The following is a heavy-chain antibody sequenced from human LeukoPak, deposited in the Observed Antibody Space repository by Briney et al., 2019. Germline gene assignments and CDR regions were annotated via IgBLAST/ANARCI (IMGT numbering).Heavy chain of an antibody. CDR1: GFTFSNYA. Sequence: PGGSLRLSCAASGFTFSNYAMSWVRQAPGEGLEWVSAISGGGNSTYYADSVKGRFTISRDNSKNTLFLQMNSLRAEDTAVYYCAKARAVVVVAATNYWGQGTLVTVSS. CDR3: AKARAVVVVAATNY. D-gene: IGHD2-15*01. J-gene: IGHJ4*02. CDR2: ISGGGNST. V-gene: IGHV3-23*01.